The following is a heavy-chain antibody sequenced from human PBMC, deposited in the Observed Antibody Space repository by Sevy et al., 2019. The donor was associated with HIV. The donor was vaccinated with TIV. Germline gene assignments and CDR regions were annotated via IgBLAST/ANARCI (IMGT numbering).Heavy chain of an antibody. CDR1: GFTFSSYA. J-gene: IGHJ6*02. D-gene: IGHD2-2*01. CDR3: SGEADIVVVPAPPSYYYYGMDV. CDR2: ISYDGSNK. Sequence: GGSLRLSCAASGFTFSSYAMHWVRQAPGKGLEWVAVISYDGSNKYYADSVKGRFTISRDNSKNTLYLKMNSLRAEDTAVYYSSGEADIVVVPAPPSYYYYGMDVWGQGTTVTVSS. V-gene: IGHV3-30*04.